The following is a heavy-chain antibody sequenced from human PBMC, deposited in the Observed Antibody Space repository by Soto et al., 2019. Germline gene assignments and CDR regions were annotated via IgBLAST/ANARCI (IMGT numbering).Heavy chain of an antibody. CDR3: ATVDPNYYYYYYMDV. V-gene: IGHV3-15*01. CDR2: IKSKTDDETT. Sequence: EVQLVESGGGLVKPGGSLRLSCVASGLTFKYVWMSCVRQVPGMELEWVGRIKSKTDDETTDYAAPLKGRFIISRDDLKNTLYLQINSLKTDDTAMYYCATVDPNYYYYYYMDVWGRGTTVTVSS. CDR1: GLTFKYVW. J-gene: IGHJ6*03.